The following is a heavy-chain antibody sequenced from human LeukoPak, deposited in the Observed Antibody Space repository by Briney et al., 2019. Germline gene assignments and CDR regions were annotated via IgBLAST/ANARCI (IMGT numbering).Heavy chain of an antibody. CDR1: GGSISIGGYS. CDR2: IYHSGST. J-gene: IGHJ3*02. V-gene: IGHV4-30-2*01. Sequence: SETLSLTCAVSGGSISIGGYSWSWIRQPPGKGLEWIGYIYHSGSTYYNPSLKSRVTISVDRSKNQFSLKLSSVTAADTAVYYCARGAHDAFDIWGQGTMVTVSS. CDR3: ARGAHDAFDI.